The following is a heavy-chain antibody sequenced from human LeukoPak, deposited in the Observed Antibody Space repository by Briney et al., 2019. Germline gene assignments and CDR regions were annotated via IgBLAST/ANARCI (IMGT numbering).Heavy chain of an antibody. Sequence: ASVKVSCKASGYTFTGYYMHWVRQAPGQGLEWMGWINPNSGGTNYAQKFQGRVTMTRDTSISTAYMELSRLRPDDTAVYYCARVIAVAGNLPFDYWGQGTLVTVSS. D-gene: IGHD6-19*01. CDR3: ARVIAVAGNLPFDY. CDR2: INPNSGGT. CDR1: GYTFTGYY. V-gene: IGHV1-2*02. J-gene: IGHJ4*02.